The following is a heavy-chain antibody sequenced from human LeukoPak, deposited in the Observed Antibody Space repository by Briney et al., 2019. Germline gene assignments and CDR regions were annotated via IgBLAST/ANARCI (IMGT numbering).Heavy chain of an antibody. Sequence: SETLSLTCTVSGGSISSYYWSWIRQPAGKGLEWIGRIYTSGSTNYNPSLKSRVTMSVDTSKNQFTLKLSSVTAADTAVYYCARENPTSNRVVDVWGKGTTVTVSS. V-gene: IGHV4-4*07. CDR3: ARENPTSNRVVDV. CDR1: GGSISSYY. D-gene: IGHD1-14*01. J-gene: IGHJ6*04. CDR2: IYTSGST.